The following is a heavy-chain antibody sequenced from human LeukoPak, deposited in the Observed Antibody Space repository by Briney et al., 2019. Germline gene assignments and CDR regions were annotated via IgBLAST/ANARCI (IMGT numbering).Heavy chain of an antibody. J-gene: IGHJ4*02. CDR2: IKPDGSQI. V-gene: IGHV3-7*01. CDR3: ARDLNWETY. CDR1: GFTFDDYG. Sequence: GGSLRLSCAASGFTFDDYGMTWVRQAPGKGLEWVANIKPDGSQIYYVDSVKGRFTISRDNAKNSLYLQMNSLRAKDTAVYYCARDLNWETYWGQGTLVTVSS. D-gene: IGHD1-1*01.